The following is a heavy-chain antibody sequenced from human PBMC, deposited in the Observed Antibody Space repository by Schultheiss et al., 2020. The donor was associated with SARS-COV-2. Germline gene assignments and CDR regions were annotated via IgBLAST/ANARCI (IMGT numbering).Heavy chain of an antibody. CDR1: GGTFSSYA. D-gene: IGHD3-16*01. Sequence: SVKVSCKASGGTFSSYAISWVRQAPGQGLEWMGGINPNSGGTNYAQKFQGRVTITADESTNTAYMELSSLRSEDTAVYYCARARQSGDFIWGVSSLGYWGQGTLVTVSS. CDR3: ARARQSGDFIWGVSSLGY. J-gene: IGHJ4*02. CDR2: INPNSGGT. V-gene: IGHV1-69*01.